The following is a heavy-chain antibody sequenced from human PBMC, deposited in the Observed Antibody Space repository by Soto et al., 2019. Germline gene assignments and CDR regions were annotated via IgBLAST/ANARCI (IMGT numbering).Heavy chain of an antibody. Sequence: SDTLSLTCTISGGSISSGVYYWRWLRQPPGNGLEWIEYIFFTGRTYYNPSLKSRVTLSVDTSKNQFSLNLSSVTAADTAVYYCDRLGDTAIISSRFDPWAQGTLVTVSS. V-gene: IGHV4-30-4*02. J-gene: IGHJ5*02. D-gene: IGHD5-18*01. CDR3: DRLGDTAIISSRFDP. CDR1: GGSISSGVYY. CDR2: IFFTGRT.